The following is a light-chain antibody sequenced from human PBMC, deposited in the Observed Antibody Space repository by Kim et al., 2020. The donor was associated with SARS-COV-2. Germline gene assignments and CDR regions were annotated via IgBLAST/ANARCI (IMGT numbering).Light chain of an antibody. J-gene: IGLJ1*01. Sequence: GSPGKTASITCAGDKLGDKYACWYQQKPGQSPVLVIYQDSKRPSGIPERFSGSNAGNTATLTISGTQAMDEADYYCQAWDSSTEVFGTGTKVTVL. CDR2: QDS. CDR3: QAWDSSTEV. V-gene: IGLV3-1*01. CDR1: KLGDKY.